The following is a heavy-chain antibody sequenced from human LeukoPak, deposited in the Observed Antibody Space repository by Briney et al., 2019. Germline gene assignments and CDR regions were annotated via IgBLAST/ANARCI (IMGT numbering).Heavy chain of an antibody. CDR2: IYYSGST. Sequence: SETLSLTCTVSGGSFRNYYWSWIRQPPGKGLEWIGYIYYSGSTNYNPSLKSRVTISLDTSKNQFSLKLSSVTAADTAVYYCARVGRGGGWVFDYWGQGTLVIVSS. D-gene: IGHD6-19*01. V-gene: IGHV4-59*12. J-gene: IGHJ4*02. CDR3: ARVGRGGGWVFDY. CDR1: GGSFRNYY.